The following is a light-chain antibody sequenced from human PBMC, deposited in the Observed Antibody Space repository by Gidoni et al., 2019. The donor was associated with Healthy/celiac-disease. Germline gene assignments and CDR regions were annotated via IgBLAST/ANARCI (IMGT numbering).Light chain of an antibody. J-gene: IGKJ4*01. CDR1: QDISNY. CDR3: QEYDNDPST. V-gene: IGKV1-33*01. Sequence: DIQMTQSPSSLSASVGDRVTITCQASQDISNYLNWYQQKPGKAPKLLIYDASNLETGVPSRFSGSGSGTDFTFTISSLQPEDIATYYCQEYDNDPSTFXGXTKVEIK. CDR2: DAS.